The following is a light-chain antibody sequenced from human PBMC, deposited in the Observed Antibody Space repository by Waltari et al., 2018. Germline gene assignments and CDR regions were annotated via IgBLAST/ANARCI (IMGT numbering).Light chain of an antibody. CDR1: QSVGTK. CDR2: GAS. J-gene: IGKJ1*01. V-gene: IGKV3-15*01. Sequence: EIVMTQSPVTLSVSPGERATLSCRASQSVGTKLAWYQQKPGQAPRLLIYGASTRATGIAARFSGSGSGTEFTLTISSLQSEDFAVYYCHQYNAWPLTFGQGTKVDI. CDR3: HQYNAWPLT.